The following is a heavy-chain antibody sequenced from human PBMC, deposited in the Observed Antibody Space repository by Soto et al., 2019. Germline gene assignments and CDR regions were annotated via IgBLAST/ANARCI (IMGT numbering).Heavy chain of an antibody. CDR3: VRATYFSDSSGYTRCLDY. CDR2: VKRKSDGGTR. V-gene: IGHV3-15*01. Sequence: LLVESGGGLVKPGGSLRLSCVGSGFSFNYVWISWVRQAPGKGLEWVGRVKRKSDGGTREYAAPVRGRFFISRDDSKNTAYLEMNSLKTEDTAVYYCVRATYFSDSSGYTRCLDYWGQGTLVTVSS. J-gene: IGHJ4*02. CDR1: GFSFNYVW. D-gene: IGHD3-22*01.